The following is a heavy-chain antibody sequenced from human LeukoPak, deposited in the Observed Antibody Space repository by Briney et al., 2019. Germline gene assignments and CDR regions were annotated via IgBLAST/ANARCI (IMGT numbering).Heavy chain of an antibody. D-gene: IGHD1-26*01. CDR3: AKDIFGVGATGFDY. CDR2: ISWNSGSI. CDR1: GFTFDDYA. V-gene: IGHV3-9*01. Sequence: PGRSLRLSCAASGFTFDDYAMHWVRQAPGKGLEWVSGISWNSGSIGYADSVKGRFTISRDNAKNFLYLQMNSLRAEDTALYYCAKDIFGVGATGFDYWGQGTLVTVSS. J-gene: IGHJ4*02.